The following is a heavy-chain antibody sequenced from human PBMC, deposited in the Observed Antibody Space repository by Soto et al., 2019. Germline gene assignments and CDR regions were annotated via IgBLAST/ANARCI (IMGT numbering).Heavy chain of an antibody. D-gene: IGHD3-10*01. Sequence: EVQLVESGGGLVQPGGSLRLSCAASGFTFSSYAMHWVRQAPGTGLEYVSAISSNGGSTYYANSVKGRFTISRDNSKNTLYLQMGSLRAEDMAVYYCAREGYYGSGSYFNYWGQGTLVTGSS. CDR1: GFTFSSYA. V-gene: IGHV3-64*01. J-gene: IGHJ4*02. CDR3: AREGYYGSGSYFNY. CDR2: ISSNGGST.